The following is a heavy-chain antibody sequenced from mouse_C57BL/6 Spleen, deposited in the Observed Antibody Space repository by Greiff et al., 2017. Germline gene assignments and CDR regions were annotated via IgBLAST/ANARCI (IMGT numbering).Heavy chain of an antibody. D-gene: IGHD4-1*01. CDR1: GYTFTSYW. V-gene: IGHV1-59*01. Sequence: VQLQQPGAELVRPGTSVKLSCKASGYTFTSYWMHWVKQRPGQGLEWIGVIEPADSFTNNNQKFKGKATLTVDTSSSTAYMQLSSLTSEDSAVYYCARSLGTGTHYFDYWGQGTTLTVSS. CDR3: ARSLGTGTHYFDY. J-gene: IGHJ2*01. CDR2: IEPADSFT.